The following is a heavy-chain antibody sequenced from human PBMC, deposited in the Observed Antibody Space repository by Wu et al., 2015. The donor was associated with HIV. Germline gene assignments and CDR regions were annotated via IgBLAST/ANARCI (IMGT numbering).Heavy chain of an antibody. CDR3: ARDVVLVRGDDGGGLEYYYYMDV. V-gene: IGHV1-2*02. J-gene: IGHJ6*03. D-gene: IGHD5-12*01. Sequence: QVQLVQSGAEVKKPGASVKVSCKASGYTFTGYYMHWVRQAPGQGLEWMGWINPNSGGTNYAQKFQGRVTMTRDTSISTAYMELSRLRSDDTAVYYCARDVVLVRGDDGGGLEYYYYMDVWGKGTTVTVSS. CDR1: GYTFTGYY. CDR2: INPNSGGT.